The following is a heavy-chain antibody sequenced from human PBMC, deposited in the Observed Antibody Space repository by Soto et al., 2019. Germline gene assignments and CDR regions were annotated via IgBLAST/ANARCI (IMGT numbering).Heavy chain of an antibody. CDR2: INAGNGNT. CDR3: ARDMGFGLSDY. J-gene: IGHJ4*02. V-gene: IGHV1-3*01. D-gene: IGHD3-10*01. Sequence: QVQLVQSGAEVKKPGASVKVSCKASGYTFTSYAMHWVRQAPGQRLEWMGWINAGNGNTKYSQKFQGRVTITRDTSASTAYTELSSLRSEDTAVYYCARDMGFGLSDYWGQGPRVTVSS. CDR1: GYTFTSYA.